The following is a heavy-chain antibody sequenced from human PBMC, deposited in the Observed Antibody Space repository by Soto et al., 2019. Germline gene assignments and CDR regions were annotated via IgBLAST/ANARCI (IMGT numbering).Heavy chain of an antibody. Sequence: QVQLVESGGGVVQPGTSLRVSCVGSGFTFRSYVIHWVRQAPGKGLEWVALTSYDGSDKYYDDSVRGRFTISRDNSRNTVDLQRYSLSLEDTALYAWARGGTTGGLDVWGQGTLVCVSS. CDR2: TSYDGSDK. J-gene: IGHJ1*01. CDR3: ARGGTTGGLDV. D-gene: IGHD3-16*01. CDR1: GFTFRSYV. V-gene: IGHV3-30*19.